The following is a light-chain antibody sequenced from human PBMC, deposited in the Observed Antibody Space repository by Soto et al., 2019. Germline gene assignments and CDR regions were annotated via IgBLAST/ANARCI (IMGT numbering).Light chain of an antibody. V-gene: IGKV3-20*01. CDR2: GAS. CDR3: QQYDSSPIP. J-gene: IGKJ5*01. Sequence: ETVLTQSPGTLSLSPGEGATLSCRASQSVSSSYLAWYQQKPGQAPSLLIYGASRRATGIPDRFSGSGSGPDFTLTIRRLEPEDFAVYYCQQYDSSPIPSGQGTRLEIK. CDR1: QSVSSSY.